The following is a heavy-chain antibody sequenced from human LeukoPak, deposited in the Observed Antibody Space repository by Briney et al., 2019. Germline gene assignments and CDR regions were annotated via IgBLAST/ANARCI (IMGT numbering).Heavy chain of an antibody. CDR2: IKQDVIEK. Sequence: PGGSLRLSCTVSGFTVSSNSMSWVRQAPGKGLEWVAYIKQDVIEKYYVDSVKGRFSISRDNAKNSLYLQMNSLRAEDTAVYYCAREGRKSRGVDIVRKKETGYYYYMDVWGKGTTVTVSS. V-gene: IGHV3-7*01. J-gene: IGHJ6*03. D-gene: IGHD2-15*01. CDR1: GFTVSSNS. CDR3: AREGRKSRGVDIVRKKETGYYYYMDV.